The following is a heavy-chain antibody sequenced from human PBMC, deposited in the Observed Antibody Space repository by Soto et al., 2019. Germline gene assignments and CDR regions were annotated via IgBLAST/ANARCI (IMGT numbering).Heavy chain of an antibody. CDR1: GFTFRSYS. J-gene: IGHJ4*02. CDR2: ISSSSGII. V-gene: IGHV3-48*02. CDR3: ARDEGYSSSVAY. Sequence: GGSLRLSCAASGFTFRSYSMNWVRQAPGKGLEWVSYISSSSGIIYYADSVKGRFTVSRDNAKNSLYLQMSSLRDDDTAVYYCARDEGYSSSVAYWGQGILVTVSS. D-gene: IGHD6-19*01.